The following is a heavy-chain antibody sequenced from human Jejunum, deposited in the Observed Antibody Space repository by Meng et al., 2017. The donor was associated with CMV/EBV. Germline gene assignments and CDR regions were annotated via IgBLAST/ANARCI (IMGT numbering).Heavy chain of an antibody. CDR2: INQDGSET. J-gene: IGHJ5*02. Sequence: ASGFTFSNYWMGWVRQAPGKGLEWVANINQDGSETYYVDSVKGRFTISRDNAKNSLYLQMNSLRAEDTAVYYCARDEGTHGWSDPWGQGTLVTVSS. D-gene: IGHD3-10*01. CDR3: ARDEGTHGWSDP. CDR1: GFTFSNYW. V-gene: IGHV3-7*01.